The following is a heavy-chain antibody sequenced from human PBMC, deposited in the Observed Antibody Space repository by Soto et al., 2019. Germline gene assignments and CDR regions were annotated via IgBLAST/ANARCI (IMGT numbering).Heavy chain of an antibody. CDR2: ISSSSSTI. D-gene: IGHD3-10*01. J-gene: IGHJ4*02. V-gene: IGHV3-48*01. CDR3: ARANYYGSPGDFDY. Sequence: EVQLVESGGGLVQPGGSLRLSCAASGFTFSSYSMNWVRQAPGKGLEWVSYISSSSSTIYYADSVKGRFTISRDNAKNSLYLQRNSLRAEDTDVYYCARANYYGSPGDFDYWGQGTLVTVSS. CDR1: GFTFSSYS.